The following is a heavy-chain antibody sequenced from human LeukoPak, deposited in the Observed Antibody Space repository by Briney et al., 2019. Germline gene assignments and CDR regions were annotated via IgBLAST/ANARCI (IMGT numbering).Heavy chain of an antibody. Sequence: GGSLRLSCAASGFTFSSYEMNWVRQAPGKGLEWVSYISSSGSTIYYADSVKGRFTISRDNAKNSLYLQMNSLRAEDTAVYYCARVMVEMATIAPFDYWGQGTLVTVSS. J-gene: IGHJ4*02. CDR3: ARVMVEMATIAPFDY. CDR1: GFTFSSYE. D-gene: IGHD5-24*01. CDR2: ISSSGSTI. V-gene: IGHV3-48*03.